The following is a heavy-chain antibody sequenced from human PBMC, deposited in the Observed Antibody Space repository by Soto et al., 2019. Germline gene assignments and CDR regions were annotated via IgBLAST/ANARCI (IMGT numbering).Heavy chain of an antibody. D-gene: IGHD3-10*02. CDR3: AALSVPGGVDV. CDR1: GFTSTGFE. CDR2: ISASGDTV. Sequence: ERLVESGGGFLQPGESLRISCAASGFTSTGFELTWVRQVPGRGLEWVAYISASGDTVYYADSVQGRFTISRDNARKSLYLQMGSLRVEDTAIYYCAALSVPGGVDVWGQGTTVTVSS. J-gene: IGHJ6*02. V-gene: IGHV3-48*03.